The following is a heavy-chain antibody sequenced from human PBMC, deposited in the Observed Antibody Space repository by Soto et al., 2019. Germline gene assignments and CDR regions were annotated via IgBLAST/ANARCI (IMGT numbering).Heavy chain of an antibody. J-gene: IGHJ6*02. CDR1: GGSFSGYY. D-gene: IGHD2-2*01. CDR3: ARDRWDIVVVPDAMRAIDYYYYGMDV. Sequence: PSETLSLTCAVYGGSFSGYYWSWIRQPPGKGLEWIGEINHSGSTNYNPSLKSRVTISVDTSKNQFSLKLSSVTAADTAVYYCARDRWDIVVVPDAMRAIDYYYYGMDVWGQGTTVTVSS. CDR2: INHSGST. V-gene: IGHV4-34*01.